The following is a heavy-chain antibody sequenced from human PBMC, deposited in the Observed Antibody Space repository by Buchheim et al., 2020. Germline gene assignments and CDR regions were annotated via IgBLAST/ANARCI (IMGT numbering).Heavy chain of an antibody. J-gene: IGHJ6*02. Sequence: QVQLVQPGAEVKKPGASVKVSCKASGYTFTSYYMYWVRQAPGQGLEWMGIINPSGGSTSYAQKFQGRVTMTRATSTRTIYNDLSRLEYEDTAVYYCARERNAVVSGATVYFYYGMDVWGQGTTGTVSS. V-gene: IGHV1-46*03. CDR3: ARERNAVVSGATVYFYYGMDV. D-gene: IGHD2-2*01. CDR2: INPSGGST. CDR1: GYTFTSYY.